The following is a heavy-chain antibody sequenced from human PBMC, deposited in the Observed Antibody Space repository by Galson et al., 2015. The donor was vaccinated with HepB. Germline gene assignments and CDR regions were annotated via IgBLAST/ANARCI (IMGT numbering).Heavy chain of an antibody. V-gene: IGHV3-53*04. D-gene: IGHD6-13*01. Sequence: SLRLSCAASGFTVNSHYMSWVRQAPGKGLEWVSIIYSAGSTYYADSVKGRFTISRHNSKNTLYLQMNSLRTDDTAVYYCASSSWSYYFDSWGQGTLVTVSS. CDR1: GFTVNSHY. J-gene: IGHJ4*02. CDR2: IYSAGST. CDR3: ASSSWSYYFDS.